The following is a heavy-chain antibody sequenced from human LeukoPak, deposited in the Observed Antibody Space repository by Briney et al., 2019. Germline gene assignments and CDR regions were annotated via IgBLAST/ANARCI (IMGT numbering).Heavy chain of an antibody. V-gene: IGHV3-11*06. CDR3: ARDKGGSGRLQNALDY. D-gene: IGHD3-10*01. Sequence: PGGSLRLSCAASGFTFNDYYMSWIRQAPGKGLEWLSYINIGGTNTHYADSVKGRFTISRDNAKNSLYLQMNSLRAEDTAVYYCARDKGGSGRLQNALDYWGRGTLVTVSS. J-gene: IGHJ4*02. CDR1: GFTFNDYY. CDR2: INIGGTNT.